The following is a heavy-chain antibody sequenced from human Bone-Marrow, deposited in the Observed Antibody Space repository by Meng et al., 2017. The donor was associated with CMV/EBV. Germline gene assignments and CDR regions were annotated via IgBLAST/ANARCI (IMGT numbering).Heavy chain of an antibody. D-gene: IGHD6-19*01. CDR2: INHSGST. Sequence: GSLRLSCAVYGGSFSGYYWSWIRQPPGKGLEWIGEINHSGSTNYNPSLKSRVTISVDTSKNQFSLKLSSVTAADTAVYYCARERGIAVAGIVGRELLKLGVDYWGQGTLVTVSS. CDR3: ARERGIAVAGIVGRELLKLGVDY. CDR1: GGSFSGYY. V-gene: IGHV4-34*01. J-gene: IGHJ4*02.